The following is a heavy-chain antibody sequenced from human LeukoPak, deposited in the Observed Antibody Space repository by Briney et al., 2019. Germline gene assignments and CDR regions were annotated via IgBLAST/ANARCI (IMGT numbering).Heavy chain of an antibody. J-gene: IGHJ5*02. CDR3: ARPGSPTYYYDSSHNWFDP. CDR2: INPSGGST. V-gene: IGHV1-46*01. Sequence: ASVKVSCKASGYTFTSYYMHWVRQAPGQGLEWIGIINPSGGSTSYAQKFQGRVTMTRDTSTSTVYMELSSLRSEDTAVYYCARPGSPTYYYDSSHNWFDPWGQGTLVTVSS. D-gene: IGHD3-22*01. CDR1: GYTFTSYY.